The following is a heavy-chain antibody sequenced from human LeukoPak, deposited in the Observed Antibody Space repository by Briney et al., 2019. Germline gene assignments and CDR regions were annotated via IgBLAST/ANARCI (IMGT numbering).Heavy chain of an antibody. Sequence: GGSLRLSCAASGFTFSSYAMSWVRQAPGKGLEWVSAISGSGGSTYYADSVKGRFTVSRDNSKNTLYLQMNSLRAEDTAVYYCAKDPNIVGATYFDYWGQGTLVTVSS. J-gene: IGHJ4*02. V-gene: IGHV3-23*01. D-gene: IGHD1-26*01. CDR3: AKDPNIVGATYFDY. CDR2: ISGSGGST. CDR1: GFTFSSYA.